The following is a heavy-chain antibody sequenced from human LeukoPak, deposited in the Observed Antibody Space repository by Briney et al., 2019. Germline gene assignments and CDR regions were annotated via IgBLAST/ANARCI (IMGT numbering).Heavy chain of an antibody. V-gene: IGHV3-23*01. CDR1: GFTFSSYG. Sequence: PGGSLRLSCAASGFTFSSYGMSWVRQAPGKGLEWVSAISVSSSGTYYADSVKGRFTISRDNAKNSVYLQMNSLTAEDTAVYYCVRHRHYHFDYWGQGTLVTVSS. CDR3: VRHRHYHFDY. J-gene: IGHJ4*02. CDR2: ISVSSSGT. D-gene: IGHD3-10*01.